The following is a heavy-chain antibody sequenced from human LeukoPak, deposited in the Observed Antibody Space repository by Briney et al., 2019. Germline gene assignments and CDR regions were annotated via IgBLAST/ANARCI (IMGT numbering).Heavy chain of an antibody. Sequence: GGSLRLSCAASGFTFDDYTMHWVRQAPRKGLEWVSLISWDGGSTYYADSVKGRVTISRDNSKNSLYLQMNSLRTEDTALYYCAKDILERDYYYDSSGYLPDYWGQGTLVTVSS. D-gene: IGHD3-22*01. J-gene: IGHJ4*02. CDR1: GFTFDDYT. CDR3: AKDILERDYYYDSSGYLPDY. CDR2: ISWDGGST. V-gene: IGHV3-43*01.